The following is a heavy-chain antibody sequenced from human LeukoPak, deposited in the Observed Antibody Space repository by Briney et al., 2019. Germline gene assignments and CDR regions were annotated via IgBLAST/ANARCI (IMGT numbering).Heavy chain of an antibody. D-gene: IGHD2-2*01. CDR1: GYTFTGYY. Sequence: ASVKVSCKASGYTFTGYYMHWVRQAPGQGFEWMGWINPNSGGTNYAQKFQGRVTMTRDTSISTAYMELSRLRSDDTAVYYCARALGLPAAIGARGNWFDPWGQGTLVTVSS. CDR3: ARALGLPAAIGARGNWFDP. V-gene: IGHV1-2*02. J-gene: IGHJ5*02. CDR2: INPNSGGT.